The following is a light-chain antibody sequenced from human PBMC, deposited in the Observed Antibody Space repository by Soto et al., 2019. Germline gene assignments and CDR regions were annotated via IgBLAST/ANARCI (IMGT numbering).Light chain of an antibody. CDR1: QRISTW. J-gene: IGKJ1*01. Sequence: THSAWLLCSSVGYVVAITCRFRQRISTWLAWYQQKPGKAPKLLMSDASSLETGAPSRFSGSGSATEFTLTISRLQPDDFATYYCQHYKMYSPWTFGQRTKVDIK. V-gene: IGKV1-5*01. CDR3: QHYKMYSPWT. CDR2: DAS.